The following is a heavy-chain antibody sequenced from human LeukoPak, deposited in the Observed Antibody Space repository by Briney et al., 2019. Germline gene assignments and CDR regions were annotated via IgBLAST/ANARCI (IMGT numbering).Heavy chain of an antibody. CDR1: GESFSGYY. Sequence: SETLSLTYAVYGESFSGYYWSLIRQSPGKGLEWIGEINHSGSTHNSPSLKSRVPLSVDTSKNQFSLRLSSVTAADTGVYYCGRAVLYRTRLYGSGSRLLPGSYYMDVWGKGTTVTVSS. CDR2: INHSGST. J-gene: IGHJ6*03. D-gene: IGHD3-10*01. CDR3: GRAVLYRTRLYGSGSRLLPGSYYMDV. V-gene: IGHV4-34*01.